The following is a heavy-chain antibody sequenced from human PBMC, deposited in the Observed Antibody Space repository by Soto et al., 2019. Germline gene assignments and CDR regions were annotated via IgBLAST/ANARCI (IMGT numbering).Heavy chain of an antibody. Sequence: ASVKVSCKASGYTFTSYDINRVRQATGQGLEWMGWMNPNSGNTGYAQKFQGRVTMTRNTSISTAYMELSSLRSEDTAVYYCARVRSNYDFWSGYYENWFDPWGQGTLVTVSS. CDR3: ARVRSNYDFWSGYYENWFDP. CDR2: MNPNSGNT. V-gene: IGHV1-8*01. CDR1: GYTFTSYD. D-gene: IGHD3-3*01. J-gene: IGHJ5*02.